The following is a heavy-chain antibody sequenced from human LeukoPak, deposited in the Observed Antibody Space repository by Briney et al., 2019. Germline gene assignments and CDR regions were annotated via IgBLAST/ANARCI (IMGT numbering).Heavy chain of an antibody. D-gene: IGHD3-16*01. J-gene: IGHJ5*02. Sequence: GASVTVSCKASGYTFTGYYMHWVRQAPGQGLEGMGWINPNSGGTNYERKFQGRVALTRDTSISTAYMGLSRLSSDDTAVYYCARDIVMGTYWFDPWGQGTLVSVSS. CDR3: ARDIVMGTYWFDP. CDR1: GYTFTGYY. V-gene: IGHV1-2*02. CDR2: INPNSGGT.